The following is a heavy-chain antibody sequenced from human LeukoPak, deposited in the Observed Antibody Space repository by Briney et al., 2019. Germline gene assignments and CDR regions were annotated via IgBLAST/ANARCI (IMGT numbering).Heavy chain of an antibody. CDR1: GFTFSSYA. CDR3: ARVDEGYYYDSSGYPTY. D-gene: IGHD3-22*01. J-gene: IGHJ4*02. V-gene: IGHV3-48*02. CDR2: ISGSSTI. Sequence: SGGSLRLSCAAPGFTFSSYAMSWVRQAPGKGLEWVSAISGSSTIYYADSVKGRFTISRDNAKNSLYLQMNSLRDEDTAVYYCARVDEGYYYDSSGYPTYWGQGTLVTVSS.